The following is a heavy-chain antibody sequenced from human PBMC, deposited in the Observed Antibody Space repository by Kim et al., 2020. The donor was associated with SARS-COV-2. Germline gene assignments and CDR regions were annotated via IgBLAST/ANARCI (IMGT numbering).Heavy chain of an antibody. D-gene: IGHD1-26*01. J-gene: IGHJ4*01. V-gene: IGHV3-30*18. CDR1: GFTFSSYG. CDR2: ISYDGSNK. CDR3: AKDPGVVGAIQVAWLDY. Sequence: GGSLRLSCAASGFTFSSYGMHWVRQAPGKGLEWVAVISYDGSNKYYADSVKGRFTISRDNSKNTLYLQMNSLRAEDTAVYYCAKDPGVVGAIQVAWLDY.